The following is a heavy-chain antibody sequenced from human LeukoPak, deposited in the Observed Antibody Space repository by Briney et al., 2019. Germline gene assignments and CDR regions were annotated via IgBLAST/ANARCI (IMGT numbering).Heavy chain of an antibody. D-gene: IGHD3-10*01. CDR1: GYTFTSHY. CDR3: ARDTHGSGSSFYYYHGMDV. CDR2: SNPSGGST. J-gene: IGHJ6*02. V-gene: IGHV1-46*01. Sequence: ASVKVSCKASGYTFTSHYVHWVRQAPGQGLEWVGISNPSGGSTTYAQKCEDRVTLTRDTSTSTVYMELRSLRSEDTAVFYCARDTHGSGSSFYYYHGMDVWGQGTTVTVSS.